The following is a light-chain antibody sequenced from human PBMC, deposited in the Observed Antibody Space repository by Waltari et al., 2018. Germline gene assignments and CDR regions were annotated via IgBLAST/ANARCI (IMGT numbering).Light chain of an antibody. CDR2: GAS. J-gene: IGKJ1*01. Sequence: ETVVPQSPATLSVFPGESATLPCKTSQSIGSMLAWYPQKPGQAPRLPIYGASVRAIGIPARFSGSGSETEFTLTISSLQSEDFAVYYGQQYNNWPPGTFGQGTKVEI. CDR1: QSIGSM. CDR3: QQYNNWPPGT. V-gene: IGKV3-15*01.